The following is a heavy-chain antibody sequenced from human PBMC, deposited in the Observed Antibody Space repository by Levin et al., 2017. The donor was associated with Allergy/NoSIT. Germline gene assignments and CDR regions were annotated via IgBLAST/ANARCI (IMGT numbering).Heavy chain of an antibody. CDR2: IYWDDDK. CDR3: AHRQFLFCSSTSCYGGPYYFDY. J-gene: IGHJ4*02. CDR1: GFSLSASGVG. D-gene: IGHD2-2*01. V-gene: IGHV2-5*02. Sequence: SGPTLVKPTQTLTLTCTFSGFSLSASGVGVGWIRQPPGKALEWLALIYWDDDKRYSPSLKSRLTITKDTSKNQVVLTMTNMDPVDTATYYCAHRQFLFCSSTSCYGGPYYFDYWGQGTLVTVSS.